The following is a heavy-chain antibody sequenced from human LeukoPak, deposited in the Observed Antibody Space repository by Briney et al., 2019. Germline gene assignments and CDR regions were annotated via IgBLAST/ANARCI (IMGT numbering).Heavy chain of an antibody. D-gene: IGHD2-2*01. CDR1: GGTFSSYA. CDR2: IIPIFGTA. J-gene: IGHJ6*03. V-gene: IGHV1-69*06. Sequence: ASVKVSCKASGGTFSSYAISWVRQAPGQGLEWMGGIIPIFGTANYAQKFQGRVTITADKSTSTAYMELSSPRSDDTAVYYCARDRNQLLSLWGYGYMDVWGKGTTVTVSS. CDR3: ARDRNQLLSLWGYGYMDV.